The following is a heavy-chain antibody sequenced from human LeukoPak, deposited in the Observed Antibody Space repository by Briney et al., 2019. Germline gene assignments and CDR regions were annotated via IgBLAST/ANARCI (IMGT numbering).Heavy chain of an antibody. CDR2: INHSGST. Sequence: SETLSLTCAVYGGSFSGYYWSWIRQPPGKGLEWIGEINHSGSTNYNPSLKSRVTISVDTSKNQFSLKLSSVTAADTAVYYCATGGLVGATVWFDPWGQGTLVTVSS. D-gene: IGHD1-26*01. CDR1: GGSFSGYY. V-gene: IGHV4-34*01. J-gene: IGHJ5*02. CDR3: ATGGLVGATVWFDP.